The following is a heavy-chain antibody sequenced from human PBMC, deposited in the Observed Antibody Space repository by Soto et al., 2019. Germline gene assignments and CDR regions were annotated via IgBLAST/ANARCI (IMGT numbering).Heavy chain of an antibody. V-gene: IGHV4-30-2*01. J-gene: IGHJ5*02. CDR1: GGSISSGGYS. CDR2: IYHSGST. Sequence: SETLSLTCAVSGGSISSGGYSWSWIRQPPGKGLEWIGYIYHSGSTNYNPSLKSRVTISVDTSKNQFSLKLSSVTAADTAVYYCARETPKRAFDPWGQGTLVTVSS. CDR3: ARETPKRAFDP.